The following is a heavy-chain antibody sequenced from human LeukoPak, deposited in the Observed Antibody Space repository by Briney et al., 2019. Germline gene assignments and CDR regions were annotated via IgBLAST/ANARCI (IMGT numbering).Heavy chain of an antibody. V-gene: IGHV4-30-2*01. CDR1: GGSISSGGYS. CDR3: ARKENVYYYFDY. D-gene: IGHD3-10*01. Sequence: RASETLSLTCAVSGGSISSGGYSWSWIRQPPGKGLEWIGYIYDSGSKYYNPSLKSRVTISVDKSKNQFSLKLSSVTAVDTAVYYCARKENVYYYFDYWGQGTLVTVSS. J-gene: IGHJ4*02. CDR2: IYDSGSK.